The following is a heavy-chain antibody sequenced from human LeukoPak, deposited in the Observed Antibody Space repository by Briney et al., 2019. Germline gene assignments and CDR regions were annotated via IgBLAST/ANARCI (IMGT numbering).Heavy chain of an antibody. CDR1: GYTFTSYG. CDR3: ARGRFAYDSSGYWDY. Sequence: ASVKVSCKASGYTFTSYGISWVRQAPGQGLEWMGWISAYNGNTNYAQKLQGRVTMTTDTSTSTAYMELSSLRSEDTAVYYCARGRFAYDSSGYWDYWGQGTLVTVSS. J-gene: IGHJ4*02. D-gene: IGHD3-22*01. V-gene: IGHV1-18*01. CDR2: ISAYNGNT.